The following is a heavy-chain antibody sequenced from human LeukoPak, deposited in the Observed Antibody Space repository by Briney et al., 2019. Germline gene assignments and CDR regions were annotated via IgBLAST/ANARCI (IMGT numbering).Heavy chain of an antibody. D-gene: IGHD3-22*01. V-gene: IGHV3-23*01. CDR1: GFTFSSYA. CDR3: AKEYYDSSGLRGVFDY. CDR2: ISGSGGST. Sequence: GGSLRLSCAASGFTFSSYAMSWVRQAPGKGLEWVSAISGSGGSTYYADSVKGRFTISRDNSKNTLYLQMNSLRAEDTAVYYCAKEYYDSSGLRGVFDYWGQGTLVTVSS. J-gene: IGHJ4*02.